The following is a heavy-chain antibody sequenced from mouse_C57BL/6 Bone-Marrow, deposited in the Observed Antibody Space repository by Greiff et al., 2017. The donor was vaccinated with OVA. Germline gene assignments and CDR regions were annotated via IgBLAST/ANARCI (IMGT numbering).Heavy chain of an antibody. CDR1: GYTFTSYW. J-gene: IGHJ2*01. Sequence: QVQLQQPGAELVKPGASVKLSCKASGYTFTSYWMHWVKQRPGQGLEWIGMIHPNSGSANYNEKFKSKATLTVDKSSSTAYMQLSSLTSEDSAVYYCARLYYGSSYCFDYWGQGTTLTVSS. V-gene: IGHV1-64*01. D-gene: IGHD1-1*01. CDR2: IHPNSGSA. CDR3: ARLYYGSSYCFDY.